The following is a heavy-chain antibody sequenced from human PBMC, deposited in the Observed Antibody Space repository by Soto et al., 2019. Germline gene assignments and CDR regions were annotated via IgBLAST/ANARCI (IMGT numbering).Heavy chain of an antibody. V-gene: IGHV4-34*01. CDR3: ARGRDAVVVAARRHNWFDP. D-gene: IGHD2-15*01. J-gene: IGHJ5*02. CDR1: GGSFSGYY. CDR2: INHSGST. Sequence: SETLSLTCAVYGGSFSGYYWSWIRQPPGKGLEWIGEINHSGSTNYNPSLKSRVTISVDTSKNQFSLKLSSVTAADTAVYYCARGRDAVVVAARRHNWFDPWGQGTLVTVSS.